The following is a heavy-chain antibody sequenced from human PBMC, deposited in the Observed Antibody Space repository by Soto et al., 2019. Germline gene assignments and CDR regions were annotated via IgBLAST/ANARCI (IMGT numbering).Heavy chain of an antibody. Sequence: QVQLQQWGAGLLKPSETLSLTCAVYGGSFSGYYWSWIRQPPGKGLEWIGEINHSGSTNYNPSLXSRVTISVDTXXNXFXXKLSSVTAADTAVYYCARGRGYSSSWFYYYYGMDVWGQGTTVTVSS. CDR3: ARGRGYSSSWFYYYYGMDV. CDR1: GGSFSGYY. V-gene: IGHV4-34*01. D-gene: IGHD6-13*01. J-gene: IGHJ6*02. CDR2: INHSGST.